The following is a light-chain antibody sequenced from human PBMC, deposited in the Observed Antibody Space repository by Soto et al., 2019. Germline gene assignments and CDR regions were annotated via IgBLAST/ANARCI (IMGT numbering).Light chain of an antibody. CDR1: QSVSSY. CDR3: QQYGSSPRT. V-gene: IGKV3-20*01. CDR2: GAS. Sequence: EIVLTQSPVTLSSSPGERATLSCRASQSVSSYLAWYQHKPGQAPRLLIYGASSRATGIPDRFSGSGSGTDFTLTISRLEPEDFAVYYCQQYGSSPRTFGQGTKVDIK. J-gene: IGKJ1*01.